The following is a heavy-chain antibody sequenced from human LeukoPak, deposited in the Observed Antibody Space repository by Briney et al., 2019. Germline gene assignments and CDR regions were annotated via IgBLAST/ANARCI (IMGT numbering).Heavy chain of an antibody. V-gene: IGHV3-21*01. CDR2: ISSSSSYI. CDR1: GFTFSSYS. CDR3: AREKRIAAAGLYYFDY. J-gene: IGHJ4*02. Sequence: GGSLRLPCAASGFTFSSYSMNWVRQAPGKGLEWVSSISSSSSYIYYADSVKGRFTISRDNAKNSLYLQMNSLRAEDTAVYYCAREKRIAAAGLYYFDYWGQGTLVTVSS. D-gene: IGHD6-13*01.